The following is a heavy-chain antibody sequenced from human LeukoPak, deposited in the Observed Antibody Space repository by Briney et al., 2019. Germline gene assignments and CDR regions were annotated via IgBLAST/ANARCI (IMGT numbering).Heavy chain of an antibody. D-gene: IGHD1-26*01. Sequence: GESLRLSCAGSGFTFSSYAMSWVRQAPGQGLEWVSVISDSGDYTSYADSVRGRFTISRDNSRNTLYLQMISLRPEDTAVYYCAKGDYSGSYYFDYWGQGTLVTVSS. V-gene: IGHV3-23*01. CDR2: ISDSGDYT. CDR1: GFTFSSYA. J-gene: IGHJ4*02. CDR3: AKGDYSGSYYFDY.